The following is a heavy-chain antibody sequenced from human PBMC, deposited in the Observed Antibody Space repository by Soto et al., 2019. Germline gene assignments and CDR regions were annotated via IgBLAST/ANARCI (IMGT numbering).Heavy chain of an antibody. D-gene: IGHD3-3*01. CDR1: GGSISSYC. CDR3: AREGLPRGRIFGVATRGLYFDY. J-gene: IGHJ4*02. CDR2: IYYSGST. Sequence: SETLSLTCTVSGGSISSYCWSWIRQPPGKGLEWIGYIYYSGSTNYNPSLKSRVTISVDTSKNQFSLKLSSVTAADTAVYYCAREGLPRGRIFGVATRGLYFDYWGQGTLVTVSS. V-gene: IGHV4-59*01.